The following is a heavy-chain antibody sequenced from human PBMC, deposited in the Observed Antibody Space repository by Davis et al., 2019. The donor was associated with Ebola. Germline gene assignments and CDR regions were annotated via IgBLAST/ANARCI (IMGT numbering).Heavy chain of an antibody. CDR3: ARGCSSTSCYLFDY. CDR2: INPSGGST. Sequence: AASVKVSCKASGYTFTSYGISWVRQAPGQGLEWMGIINPSGGSTSYAQKFQGRVTMTMDTSISTAYMELSRLRSNDTAVYYCARGCSSTSCYLFDYWGQGTLVTVSS. V-gene: IGHV1-46*01. J-gene: IGHJ4*02. D-gene: IGHD2-2*01. CDR1: GYTFTSYG.